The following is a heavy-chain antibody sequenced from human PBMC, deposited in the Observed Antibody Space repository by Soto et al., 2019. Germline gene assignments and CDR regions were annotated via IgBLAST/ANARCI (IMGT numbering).Heavy chain of an antibody. CDR2: ISGSGGST. D-gene: IGHD3-16*02. CDR1: GFTFSSYA. J-gene: IGHJ4*02. Sequence: EVQLLESGGGLVQPGGSLRLSCAASGFTFSSYAMSWVRQAPGKGLEWVSAISGSGGSTYYADSVKGRFTISRDNSKNTLYLQMNSRRAEDTAVYYCAKGLYYDYIWGSYRYATPGDYWGQGTLVTVSS. V-gene: IGHV3-23*01. CDR3: AKGLYYDYIWGSYRYATPGDY.